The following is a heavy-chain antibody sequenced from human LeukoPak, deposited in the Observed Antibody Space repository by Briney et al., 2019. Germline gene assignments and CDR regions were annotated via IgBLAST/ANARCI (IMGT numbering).Heavy chain of an antibody. V-gene: IGHV4-4*02. CDR2: IYHRGNI. CDR3: ARDRVASPWYYFDS. J-gene: IGHJ4*02. D-gene: IGHD3-3*02. Sequence: PSGTLSLTCAVSGDSISSSNWWSWVRQPPGKGLGWLGEIYHRGNIDYNPSFKSRITISVDKSKNQFSLKLSSVTAADTAVYYCARDRVASPWYYFDSWGQGTLVTVSS. CDR1: GDSISSSNW.